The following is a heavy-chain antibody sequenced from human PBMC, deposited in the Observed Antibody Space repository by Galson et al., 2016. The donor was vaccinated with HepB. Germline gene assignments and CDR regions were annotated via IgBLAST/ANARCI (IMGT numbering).Heavy chain of an antibody. CDR1: GFTFSDYS. V-gene: IGHV3-48*01. CDR2: ISGTSGLI. CDR3: ARGRVNWDNWFDP. D-gene: IGHD7-27*01. Sequence: SLRLSCAASGFTFSDYSMIWVRQAPGKGLEWVSYISGTSGLIHYTDSVKGRFTISRDSAKNSLYLQMNSLRVEDTAVYYCARGRVNWDNWFDPWGQGALVTVSS. J-gene: IGHJ5*02.